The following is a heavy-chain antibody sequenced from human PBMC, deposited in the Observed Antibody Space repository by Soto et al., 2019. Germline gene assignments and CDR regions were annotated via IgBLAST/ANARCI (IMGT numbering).Heavy chain of an antibody. CDR1: GYTYTSYG. Sequence: GASVKLSCKASGYTYTSYGISWVRQAPGQGLEWMGWISAYNGNTNYAQKLQGRVTMTTDTSTSTAYMELRSLRSDDTAVYYCARDQYSGYDDWFDPWGQGTLVTVSS. J-gene: IGHJ5*02. CDR2: ISAYNGNT. V-gene: IGHV1-18*01. D-gene: IGHD5-12*01. CDR3: ARDQYSGYDDWFDP.